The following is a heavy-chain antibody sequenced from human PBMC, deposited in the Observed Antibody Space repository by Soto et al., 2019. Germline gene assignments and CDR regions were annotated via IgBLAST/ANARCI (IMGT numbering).Heavy chain of an antibody. CDR3: VRGDYLNRSGYYYFQR. CDR2: IYHSGSS. D-gene: IGHD3-22*01. V-gene: IGHV4-30-2*06. CDR1: GGSINSAGHS. J-gene: IGHJ1*01. Sequence: QLQLQESGPGLVEPSQTLSLTCTVSGGSINSAGHSWGWVRQSPGKGLEWIGYIYHSGSSYYNPSLQSRVTISVVRSQAQFYLTLTSVTVADTAVYYCVRGDYLNRSGYYYFQRWGQGTPVTVS.